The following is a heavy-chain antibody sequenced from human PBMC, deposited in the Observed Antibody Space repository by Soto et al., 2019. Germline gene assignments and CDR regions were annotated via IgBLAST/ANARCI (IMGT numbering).Heavy chain of an antibody. Sequence: EVHLVESGGDLVEPGGSLRLSCVVSGLTFPSAWINWVRQAPVQGLEWVGRIKSKIDGGTTDFAAPVKGRFAISRDDSRDIVYLQMGNLKIEDTAVYYCTTDSDFTKTLVRFDFWGLGTLVTVSS. D-gene: IGHD2-8*01. CDR3: TTDSDFTKTLVRFDF. V-gene: IGHV3-15*07. CDR2: IKSKIDGGTT. CDR1: GLTFPSAW. J-gene: IGHJ4*01.